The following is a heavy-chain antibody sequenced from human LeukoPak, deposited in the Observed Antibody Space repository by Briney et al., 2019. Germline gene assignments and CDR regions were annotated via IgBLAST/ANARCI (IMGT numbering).Heavy chain of an antibody. D-gene: IGHD2-2*01. CDR1: GFVFNTYS. CDR2: ISGDGGST. CDR3: AREQPAGSTDY. Sequence: PGGSLRLSCAASGFVFNTYSMHWVRQAPGKGLECVSAISGDGGSTYYANSVKGRFTISRDNSKNTLYLQMGSLRPDDTAVYYCAREQPAGSTDYWGQGTLVTVSS. V-gene: IGHV3-64*01. J-gene: IGHJ4*02.